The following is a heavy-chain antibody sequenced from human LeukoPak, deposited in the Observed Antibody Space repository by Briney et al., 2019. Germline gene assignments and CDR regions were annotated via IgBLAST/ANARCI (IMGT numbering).Heavy chain of an antibody. V-gene: IGHV4-59*01. CDR2: IYFSGST. CDR1: GGYISSSY. CDR3: ASHDYGDFDDAFDI. Sequence: SETLSLTCTVSGGYISSSYWSWLRQPPGKGLEWIGYIYFSGSTNYNPSLKSRVTISVDMSKNHLSLKLNSVTAADTAVYYCASHDYGDFDDAFDIWGQGTLVTVSS. D-gene: IGHD4-17*01. J-gene: IGHJ3*02.